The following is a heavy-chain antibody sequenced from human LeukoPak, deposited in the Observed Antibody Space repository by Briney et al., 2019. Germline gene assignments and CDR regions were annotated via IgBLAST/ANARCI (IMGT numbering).Heavy chain of an antibody. D-gene: IGHD4-11*01. J-gene: IGHJ4*02. CDR3: TTPDAAVTTFYDY. V-gene: IGHV3-15*01. CDR2: IKSKTDGGTT. Sequence: GGSLRLSCAASGFTFSNAWMRWVRQAPGKGLEWVGRIKSKTDGGTTDYAAPVKGRFTISRDDSKNTLYLQMNSLKTEDTAVYYCTTPDAAVTTFYDYWGQGTLVTVSS. CDR1: GFTFSNAW.